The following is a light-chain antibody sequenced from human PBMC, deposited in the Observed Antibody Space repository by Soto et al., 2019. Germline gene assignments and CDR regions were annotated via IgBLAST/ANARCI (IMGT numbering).Light chain of an antibody. CDR3: SSYAGSNNFKV. CDR1: SSDVGGYNY. J-gene: IGLJ2*01. Sequence: QSALTQPPSASGSPGQSVTISCTGTSSDVGGYNYVSWYQQHPGKAPKLMIYEVSKRPSGVPDRFSGSKSGNTDSLTVSRLQDENEADYYCSSYAGSNNFKVFGGGTKLTVL. CDR2: EVS. V-gene: IGLV2-8*01.